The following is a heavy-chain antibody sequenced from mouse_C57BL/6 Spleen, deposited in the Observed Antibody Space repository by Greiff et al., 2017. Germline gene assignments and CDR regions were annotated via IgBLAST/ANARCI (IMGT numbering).Heavy chain of an antibody. CDR3: ARGNSSGPPWFAY. J-gene: IGHJ3*01. D-gene: IGHD3-2*02. V-gene: IGHV1-82*01. Sequence: QVQLKESGPELVKPGASVKISCKASGYAFSSSWLNWVKQRPGKGLEWIGRIYPGDGSSNYNGKFKGKATLTADKSSSTAYMQRSSLTSEDSAVYFCARGNSSGPPWFAYWGQGTLVTVSA. CDR1: GYAFSSSW. CDR2: IYPGDGSS.